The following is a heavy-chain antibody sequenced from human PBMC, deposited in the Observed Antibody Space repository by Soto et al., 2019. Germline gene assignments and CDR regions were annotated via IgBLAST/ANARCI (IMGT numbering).Heavy chain of an antibody. CDR2: IIPLFGKA. CDR3: ARPKGSYSSGYYYFDY. J-gene: IGHJ4*02. V-gene: IGHV1-69*01. Sequence: QVQLVQSGAEVKQPGSSVKVSCKTSGGTFSTYAIYWVRQAPGQGLEWMGAIIPLFGKADYAQKFQGRVTITAYESTSTAYMELSSLRSEDTAVYYCARPKGSYSSGYYYFDYWGQGTLVTISS. CDR1: GGTFSTYA. D-gene: IGHD6-19*01.